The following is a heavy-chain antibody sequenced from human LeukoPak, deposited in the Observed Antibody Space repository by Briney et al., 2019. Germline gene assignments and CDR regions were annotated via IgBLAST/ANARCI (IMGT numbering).Heavy chain of an antibody. J-gene: IGHJ4*02. D-gene: IGHD3-16*02. Sequence: SETLSLTCTVSGGSISSSSYYWGWIRQPPGKGLEWIGSIYYSGSTYYNPSLKSRVTISVDTSKNQFSLKLSSVTAADTAVYYCARYRRHGDYWGQGTLVTVSS. CDR2: IYYSGST. CDR1: GGSISSSSYY. CDR3: ARYRRHGDY. V-gene: IGHV4-39*01.